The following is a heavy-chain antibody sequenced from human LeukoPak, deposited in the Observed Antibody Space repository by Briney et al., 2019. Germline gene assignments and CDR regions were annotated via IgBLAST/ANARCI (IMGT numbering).Heavy chain of an antibody. CDR2: ISVYNGNT. CDR1: GYTFTSYY. J-gene: IGHJ4*02. CDR3: AKDADYTVDY. D-gene: IGHD4-11*01. V-gene: IGHV1-18*04. Sequence: ASVKVSCKASGYTFTSYYMHWVRQAPGQGLEWIGWISVYNGNTHYAQNLQGRVTLTIDTSTRTGYMELRSLRSDDTAMYYCAKDADYTVDYWGQGVLVTVSS.